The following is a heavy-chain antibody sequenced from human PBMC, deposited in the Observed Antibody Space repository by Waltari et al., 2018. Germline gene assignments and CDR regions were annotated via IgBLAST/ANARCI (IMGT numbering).Heavy chain of an antibody. CDR2: IYYSGST. V-gene: IGHV4-59*01. CDR3: AGIRYGDYTY. CDR1: GGSISSYY. D-gene: IGHD4-17*01. Sequence: QVQLQESGPGLVKPSETLSLTCTVSGGSISSYYWSWIRQPPGKGLEWIGYIYYSGSTNSNPSLKSRVTISVDTSKNQFSLKLSSVTAADTAVYYCAGIRYGDYTYWGQGTLVTVSS. J-gene: IGHJ4*02.